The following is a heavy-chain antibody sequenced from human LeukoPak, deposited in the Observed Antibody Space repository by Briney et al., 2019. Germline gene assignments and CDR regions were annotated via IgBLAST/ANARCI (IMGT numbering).Heavy chain of an antibody. J-gene: IGHJ5*02. V-gene: IGHV4-39*01. CDR1: GGSISSSSYY. CDR2: IYYSGST. Sequence: SETLSLTCTVSGGSISSSSYYWGWIRQPPGKGLEWIGSIYYSGSTYYNPSLKSRVTISVDTSKNQFSLKLSSVTAADTAVYYCARQPRFHRLALNWFDPWGQGTLVTVYS. D-gene: IGHD2-21*01. CDR3: ARQPRFHRLALNWFDP.